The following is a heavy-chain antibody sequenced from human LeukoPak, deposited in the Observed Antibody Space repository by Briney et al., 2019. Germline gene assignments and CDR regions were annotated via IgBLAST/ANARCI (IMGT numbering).Heavy chain of an antibody. V-gene: IGHV4-39*01. J-gene: IGHJ4*02. Sequence: PSETLSLTCAVYGGSFSGYYWGWIRQPPGKGLEWIGSIYYSGSTYYNPSLKSRATISVDTSKNQFSLKLSSVTAADTAVYYCARRPYSSSWYGIIDYWGQGTLVTVSS. CDR2: IYYSGST. CDR1: GGSFSGYY. CDR3: ARRPYSSSWYGIIDY. D-gene: IGHD6-13*01.